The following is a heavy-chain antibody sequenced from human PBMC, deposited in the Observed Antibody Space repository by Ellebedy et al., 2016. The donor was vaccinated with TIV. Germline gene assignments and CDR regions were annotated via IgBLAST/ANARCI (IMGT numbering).Heavy chain of an antibody. CDR1: GYTFTSYE. J-gene: IGHJ4*02. D-gene: IGHD5-24*01. V-gene: IGHV1-8*01. Sequence: AASVKVSCKASGYTFTSYEIYWVRQATGQGLEWMGWGKPNSGETLYAQKFQGRVTMTRDTSISTAYMELSSLISEDTAVYYCARNYLGLGYWGQGTPVTVSS. CDR3: ARNYLGLGY. CDR2: GKPNSGET.